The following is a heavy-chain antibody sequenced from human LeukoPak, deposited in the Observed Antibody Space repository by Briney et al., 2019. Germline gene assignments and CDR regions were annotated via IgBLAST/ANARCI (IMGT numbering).Heavy chain of an antibody. D-gene: IGHD3-10*01. CDR2: IYTSGGT. V-gene: IGHV4-61*02. Sequence: PSETLSLTCTVSGGSISSGSYYWSWIRQPAGKGLEWIGRIYTSGGTNYNPSLKSRVTISVDTSKNQFSLKLSSVTALDTAVYYCARKGAGTAEFDYWGQGTLVTVSS. CDR3: ARKGAGTAEFDY. CDR1: GGSISSGSYY. J-gene: IGHJ4*02.